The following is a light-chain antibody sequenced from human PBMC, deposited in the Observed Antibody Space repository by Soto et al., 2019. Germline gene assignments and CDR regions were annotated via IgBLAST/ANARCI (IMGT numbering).Light chain of an antibody. CDR2: EVS. Sequence: QSALTQPASVSGSPGQSLTISCTGSSSDIFNNNYVSWYQKHPGKAPKLMIYEVSNRPSGVSNRFSGSKSANTASLTISGLQTEDEADYYCSSYPSSSTLLFGTGTKVTVL. CDR3: SSYPSSSTLL. V-gene: IGLV2-14*01. J-gene: IGLJ1*01. CDR1: SSDIFNNNY.